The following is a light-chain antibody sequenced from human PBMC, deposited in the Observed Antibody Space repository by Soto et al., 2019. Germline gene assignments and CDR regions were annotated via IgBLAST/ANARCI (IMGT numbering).Light chain of an antibody. J-gene: IGLJ1*01. V-gene: IGLV2-11*01. CDR2: DVK. CDR1: SSDVGGYNY. Sequence: QSVLTQPRSVSGSPGQSVTISCTGTSSDVGGYNYVSWYQHHPGKAPKLMIYDVKKRPSGVPDRFSGSKSGNTASLTISGLQAEDEADYYCCSYGGSNIYVFGIGTKLTVL. CDR3: CSYGGSNIYV.